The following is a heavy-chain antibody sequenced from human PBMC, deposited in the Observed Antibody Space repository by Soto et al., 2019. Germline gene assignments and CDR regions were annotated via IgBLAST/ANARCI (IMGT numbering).Heavy chain of an antibody. D-gene: IGHD2-2*01. CDR2: ISYDGSNK. V-gene: IGHV3-30*03. Sequence: VGSLRLSCAASGFTFSSYGMHWVRQAPGKGLEWVAVISYDGSNKYYADSVKGRFTISRDNSKTTLYLQMNSLRAEDTAVYYCATAILSNDCSSTSCYGAPADYWGQGTLVTVSS. CDR1: GFTFSSYG. J-gene: IGHJ4*02. CDR3: ATAILSNDCSSTSCYGAPADY.